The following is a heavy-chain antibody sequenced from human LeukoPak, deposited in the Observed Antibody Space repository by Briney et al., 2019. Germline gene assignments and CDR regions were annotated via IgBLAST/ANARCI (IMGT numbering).Heavy chain of an antibody. V-gene: IGHV3-7*05. CDR3: ARRRSSTLIDY. J-gene: IGHJ4*02. D-gene: IGHD3-10*01. CDR1: GFTFRNCW. CDR2: IKQDGSEK. Sequence: AGGSLILSCATSGFTFRNCWMSWVRQAPGKGLEWVAKIKQDGSEKSYVDSVKGRFAISRDNANNSLYLQMNSLRAEDTAVYFCARRRSSTLIDYWGQGTLVTVSS.